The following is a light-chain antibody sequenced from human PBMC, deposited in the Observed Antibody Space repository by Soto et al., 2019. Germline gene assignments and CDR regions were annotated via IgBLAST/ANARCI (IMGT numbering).Light chain of an antibody. J-gene: IGKJ2*01. CDR2: GAS. CDR1: QSVSSSY. V-gene: IGKV3-20*01. CDR3: QQYGSSPPYT. Sequence: EIVLTQSTGTLSLSPGERATLSCRASQSVSSSYLAWYQQKPGQAPRLLIYGASSRATGIPDRFSGSGSGTEFTLPISRLEPEDFAVYYCQQYGSSPPYTFGQGTKLEIK.